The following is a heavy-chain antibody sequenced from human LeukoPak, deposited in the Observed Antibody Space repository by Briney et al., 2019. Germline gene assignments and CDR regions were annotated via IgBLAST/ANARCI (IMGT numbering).Heavy chain of an antibody. J-gene: IGHJ5*02. Sequence: PGGSLRLSCAASGFTFSSYWMSWVRQAPGKGLEWVANIKQDGSEKYYVDSVKGRFTISRDNAKNSLYLQMNSLRAEDTAVYYCARGTLYYDSSDNVDWFDPWGQGTLVTVSS. D-gene: IGHD3-22*01. CDR3: ARGTLYYDSSDNVDWFDP. CDR1: GFTFSSYW. CDR2: IKQDGSEK. V-gene: IGHV3-7*01.